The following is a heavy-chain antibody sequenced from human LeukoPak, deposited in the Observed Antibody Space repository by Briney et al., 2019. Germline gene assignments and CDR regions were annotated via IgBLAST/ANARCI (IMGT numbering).Heavy chain of an antibody. D-gene: IGHD1-26*01. CDR1: GFTFSNYA. CDR3: VKDTQDGSYGVY. Sequence: GGSLRLSCAASGFTFSNYAMSWARQAPGKGLEYVSAISSNGGSTYYADSVKGRFTISRDNSKNTLYLQMSSLITEDTAVYYCVKDTQDGSYGVYWGQGTLVTVSS. J-gene: IGHJ4*02. CDR2: ISSNGGST. V-gene: IGHV3-64D*06.